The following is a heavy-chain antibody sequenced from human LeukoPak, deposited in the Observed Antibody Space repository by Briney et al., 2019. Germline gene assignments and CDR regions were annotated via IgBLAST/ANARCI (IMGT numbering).Heavy chain of an antibody. D-gene: IGHD4-17*01. V-gene: IGHV3-48*03. CDR1: GFTFSSYE. Sequence: PGGSLRLSCAASGFTFSSYEMNWVRQAPGKGLEWVSYISSSGSTIYYADSVKGRFTISRDNAKNSLYLQMNSLRAEDTAVHYCARVLYGGMDVWGKGTTVTVSS. CDR2: ISSSGSTI. CDR3: ARVLYGGMDV. J-gene: IGHJ6*04.